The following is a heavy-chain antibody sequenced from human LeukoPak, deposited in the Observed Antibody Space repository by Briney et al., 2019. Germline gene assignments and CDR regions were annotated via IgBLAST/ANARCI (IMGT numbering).Heavy chain of an antibody. CDR2: IYYSGST. CDR3: TRRGHLNGEPEDY. J-gene: IGHJ4*02. D-gene: IGHD1-14*01. V-gene: IGHV4-38-2*02. Sequence: SETLSLTCTVSGYSISSGYYWGWIRQPPGKGLEWIGSIYYSGSTYYNPSLKSRVTISVDTSKNQFSLKLSSVTAADTAVYYCTRRGHLNGEPEDYWGQGTLVTVSS. CDR1: GYSISSGYY.